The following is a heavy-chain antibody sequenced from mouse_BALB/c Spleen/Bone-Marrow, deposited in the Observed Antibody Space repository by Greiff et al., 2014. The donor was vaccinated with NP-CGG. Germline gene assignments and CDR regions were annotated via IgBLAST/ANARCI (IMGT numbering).Heavy chain of an antibody. CDR3: ARDKNYGSYWYFDV. CDR1: GFTFTDYY. D-gene: IGHD2-1*01. V-gene: IGHV7-3*02. Sequence: EVQRVESGGGLVQPGGYLRLSCATSGFTFTDYYMSWVRQPPGKALEWLGFIRNKANGYTTEYSASVKGRFTISRDNSQSILYLQMNTLRAEDSATYYCARDKNYGSYWYFDVWGAGTTVTVSS. CDR2: IRNKANGYTT. J-gene: IGHJ1*01.